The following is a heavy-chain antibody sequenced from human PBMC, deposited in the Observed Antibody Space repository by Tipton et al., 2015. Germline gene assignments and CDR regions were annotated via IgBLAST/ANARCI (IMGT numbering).Heavy chain of an antibody. CDR3: ARTTPPAPDEALDM. V-gene: IGHV5-51*01. J-gene: IGHJ3*02. D-gene: IGHD1-14*01. Sequence: QLVQSGAEMKKPGESLKISCKGSGSSFTTYWIAWVRQMPGKGLEWMAIIYPGDSNSKYSPSFQGQVTISADKSISTAYLHWSSLKASDTAMYYCARTTPPAPDEALDMWGQGTMVTVSS. CDR2: IYPGDSNS. CDR1: GSSFTTYW.